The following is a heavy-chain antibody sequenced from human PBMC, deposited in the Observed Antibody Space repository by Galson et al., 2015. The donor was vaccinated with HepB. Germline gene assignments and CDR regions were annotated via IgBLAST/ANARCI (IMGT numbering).Heavy chain of an antibody. CDR2: IFPGDSHT. D-gene: IGHD3-22*01. CDR3: ARSSSGPLGYYGMDV. CDR1: GYNFSGYW. V-gene: IGHV5-51*03. J-gene: IGHJ6*02. Sequence: QSGAEVKKPGESLKISCKGSGYNFSGYWIGWVHQMPGKGLEWMGTIFPGDSHTRYSPSFQGQVTISADKSTAYLQWSSLKASDTAMYYCARSSSGPLGYYGMDVWGQGTTVTVSS.